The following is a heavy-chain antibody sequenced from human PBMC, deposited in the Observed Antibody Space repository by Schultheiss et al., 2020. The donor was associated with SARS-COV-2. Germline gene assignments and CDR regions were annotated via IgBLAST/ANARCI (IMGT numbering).Heavy chain of an antibody. D-gene: IGHD6-6*01. J-gene: IGHJ4*02. CDR3: ARGIDTSSSSAY. CDR1: GFTFSSYA. V-gene: IGHV3-33*08. CDR2: IWYDGSNK. Sequence: GGSLRLSCAASGFTFSSYAMSWVRQAPGKGLEWVAVIWYDGSNKYYADSVKGRFTISRDNSKNTLYLQMNSLRAEDTALYYCARGIDTSSSSAYWGQGTLVTVSS.